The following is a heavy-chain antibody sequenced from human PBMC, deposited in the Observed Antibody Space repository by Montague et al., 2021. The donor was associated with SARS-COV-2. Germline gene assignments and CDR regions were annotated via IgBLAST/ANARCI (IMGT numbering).Heavy chain of an antibody. J-gene: IGHJ3*02. CDR1: GGSNSSGGYY. V-gene: IGHV4-31*03. D-gene: IGHD3-22*01. Sequence: TLSLTCTASGGSNSSGGYYWSWIRQHPGKGLEWIGYIYYSGSTYYNPSLKSRVTISVGTSKNQFSLKLSSVTAADTAVYYCASARIPMIVLVDAFDIWGQGNLVTVSS. CDR2: IYYSGST. CDR3: ASARIPMIVLVDAFDI.